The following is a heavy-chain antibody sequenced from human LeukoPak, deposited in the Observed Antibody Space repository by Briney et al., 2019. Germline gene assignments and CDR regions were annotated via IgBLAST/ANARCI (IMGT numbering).Heavy chain of an antibody. CDR2: INHSGST. J-gene: IGHJ4*02. Sequence: PSETLPLTCAVYGGSFSGYYWSWIRQPPGKGLEWIGEINHSGSTNYNPSLKSRVTISVDTSKNQFSLILNSVTAADTAVYYCARNSAYSSSSGVNCWGQGSLVTVSS. CDR3: ARNSAYSSSSGVNC. CDR1: GGSFSGYY. D-gene: IGHD6-6*01. V-gene: IGHV4-34*01.